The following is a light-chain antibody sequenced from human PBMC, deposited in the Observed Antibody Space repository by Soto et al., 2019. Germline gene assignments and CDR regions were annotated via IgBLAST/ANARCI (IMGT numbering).Light chain of an antibody. J-gene: IGKJ5*01. Sequence: DIHITQSPSSLSASVADIVTITCQASQNINNYLNWYQQKPGRAPKLLIYDASNLEAGVPSRFRGSGSGTDFTFTISRLQPEDIATYYCQQYENLPTFGQGTRLETK. CDR2: DAS. CDR3: QQYENLPT. CDR1: QNINNY. V-gene: IGKV1-33*01.